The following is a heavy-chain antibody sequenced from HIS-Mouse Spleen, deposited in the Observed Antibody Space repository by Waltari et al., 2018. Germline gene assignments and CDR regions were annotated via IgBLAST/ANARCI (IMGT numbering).Heavy chain of an antibody. CDR2: IYYSGST. J-gene: IGHJ2*01. V-gene: IGHV4-39*07. Sequence: QLQLQESGPGLVKPSETLSLTCTVSGGSISSSSYYWGWIRQPPGTGLEWSGSIYYSGSTYDNPSLKSRVTISVETSKNQFALKLSSGTAADTAVYYCAREIPYSSSWYDWYFDLWGRGTLVTVSS. D-gene: IGHD6-13*01. CDR1: GGSISSSSYY. CDR3: AREIPYSSSWYDWYFDL.